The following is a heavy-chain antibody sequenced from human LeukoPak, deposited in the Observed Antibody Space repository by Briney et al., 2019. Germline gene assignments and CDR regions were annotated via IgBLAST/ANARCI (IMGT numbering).Heavy chain of an antibody. V-gene: IGHV1-46*01. J-gene: IGHJ6*02. D-gene: IGHD2-8*01. CDR1: GYTFISYY. Sequence: ASVKVSCKASGYTFISYYMYWVRQAPGQGLEWMGIINPIGGSTSYAQKFRDRVTMTRDTSTSTVYMELSSLKSEDTAVYYCAREDVVLVDAVRYYYYGMDVWGQGTPVTVSS. CDR3: AREDVVLVDAVRYYYYGMDV. CDR2: INPIGGST.